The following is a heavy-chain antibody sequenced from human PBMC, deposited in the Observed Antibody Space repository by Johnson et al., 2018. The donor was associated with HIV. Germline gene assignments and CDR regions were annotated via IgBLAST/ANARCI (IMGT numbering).Heavy chain of an antibody. CDR3: AREHRGYNFWSGYYPDAFDI. CDR2: ISYDGSNK. V-gene: IGHV3-30-3*01. Sequence: QMQLVESGGGVVQPGRSLRLSCAASGFTFSSYAMHWVRQAPGKGLEWVAVISYDGSNKYYADSVKGRFTISRDNSKNTLYLQMNSLRPEDTAVYYCAREHRGYNFWSGYYPDAFDIWGLGTMVTVSS. D-gene: IGHD3-3*01. CDR1: GFTFSSYA. J-gene: IGHJ3*02.